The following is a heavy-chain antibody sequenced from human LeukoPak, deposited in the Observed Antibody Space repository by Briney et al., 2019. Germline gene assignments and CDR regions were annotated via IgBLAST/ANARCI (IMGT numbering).Heavy chain of an antibody. CDR1: GFTFSSYG. CDR3: AEVTVQLERRRAFDI. J-gene: IGHJ3*02. V-gene: IGHV3-30*02. CDR2: IRYDGSNK. Sequence: PGGSLRLSCAASGFTFSSYGMHWVRQAPGKGLEWVAFIRYDGSNKYYADSVKGRFTISRDNSENTLYLQMNSLRAEDTAVYYCAEVTVQLERRRAFDIWGQGTMVTVSS. D-gene: IGHD1-1*01.